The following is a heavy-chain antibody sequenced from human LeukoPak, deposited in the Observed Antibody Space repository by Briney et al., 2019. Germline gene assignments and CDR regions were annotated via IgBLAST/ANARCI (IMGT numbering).Heavy chain of an antibody. Sequence: PGRSLRLSCAASGFTFSTYAMHWVRQAPGKGLEWVAVMSYDGSNTYYGDFVKGRFTISRDNSKNTLYLQMNSLRAEDTAVYYCARDGLNYYDSSGYSDYWGQGTLVTVSS. D-gene: IGHD3-22*01. CDR2: MSYDGSNT. J-gene: IGHJ4*02. CDR3: ARDGLNYYDSSGYSDY. V-gene: IGHV3-30*04. CDR1: GFTFSTYA.